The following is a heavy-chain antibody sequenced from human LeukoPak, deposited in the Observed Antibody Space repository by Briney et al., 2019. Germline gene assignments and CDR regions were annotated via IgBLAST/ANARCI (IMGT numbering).Heavy chain of an antibody. J-gene: IGHJ3*02. D-gene: IGHD1-26*01. CDR1: GFTFSGYS. Sequence: GGSLRLSCAASGFTFSGYSMNWVRQAPGKGLEWVSSISSSSSYIYYADSVKGRFTISRDNAKNSLYLQMNSLRAEGTAVYYCAREGGSWPGDAFDIWGQGTMVTVSS. CDR2: ISSSSSYI. V-gene: IGHV3-21*01. CDR3: AREGGSWPGDAFDI.